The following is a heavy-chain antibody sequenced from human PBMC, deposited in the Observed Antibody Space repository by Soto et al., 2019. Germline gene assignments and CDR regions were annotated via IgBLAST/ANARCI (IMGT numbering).Heavy chain of an antibody. CDR2: INPSGGST. CDR3: ARDCSSTSCYDY. CDR1: GYTFTSYD. V-gene: IGHV1-46*01. J-gene: IGHJ4*02. Sequence: ASVKVSCKASGYTFTSYDLNWVRQATGQGLEWMGRINPSGGSTSYVQKFQGRVTMTRDTSTSTVYMELSSLRSEDTAVYYCARDCSSTSCYDYWGQGTLVTVSS. D-gene: IGHD2-2*01.